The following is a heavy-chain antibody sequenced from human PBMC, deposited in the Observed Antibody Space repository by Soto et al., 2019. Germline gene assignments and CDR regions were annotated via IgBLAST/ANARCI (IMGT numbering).Heavy chain of an antibody. J-gene: IGHJ4*02. V-gene: IGHV1-8*01. CDR1: GYTCTSYD. Sequence: ASVKVSCKASGYTCTSYDISWVRQAPGQGLEWMGWVNPNSGYTDYAQKFQGRVTMTRNTSISTVYMELSSLKSDDTAVYFCARGRGWRDFWGQGTLVTVSS. D-gene: IGHD6-19*01. CDR3: ARGRGWRDF. CDR2: VNPNSGYT.